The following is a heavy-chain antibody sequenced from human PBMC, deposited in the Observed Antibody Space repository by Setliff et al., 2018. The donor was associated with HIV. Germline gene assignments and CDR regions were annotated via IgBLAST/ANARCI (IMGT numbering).Heavy chain of an antibody. CDR3: ARDAPPSVLPWFGESGNRDWFDP. V-gene: IGHV4-38-2*02. D-gene: IGHD3-10*01. CDR2: IFHSGGI. J-gene: IGHJ5*02. Sequence: PSETLSLTCAVSGYSISSGYYWGWIRQPPGKGLEWVGSIFHSGGIYYNPSLKSRVTISGDTSKNKLSLKLTSVTAADTAVYYCARDAPPSVLPWFGESGNRDWFDPWGQGTLVTVSS. CDR1: GYSISSGYY.